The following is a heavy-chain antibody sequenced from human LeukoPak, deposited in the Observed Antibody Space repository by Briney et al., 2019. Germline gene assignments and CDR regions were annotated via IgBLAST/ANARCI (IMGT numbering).Heavy chain of an antibody. CDR2: ISDSGVTT. CDR1: GFIFRNFG. D-gene: IGHD4-17*01. J-gene: IGHJ2*01. V-gene: IGHV3-23*01. Sequence: GGSLRLSCAASGFIFRNFGMTWVRQVPGKGLEWVSTISDSGVTTHYADSVKGRFTISRDNSKSTLYLQMSSLRAVDTAIYYCAKDPSTFLTTGWYFDLWGRGTLVTVSS. CDR3: AKDPSTFLTTGWYFDL.